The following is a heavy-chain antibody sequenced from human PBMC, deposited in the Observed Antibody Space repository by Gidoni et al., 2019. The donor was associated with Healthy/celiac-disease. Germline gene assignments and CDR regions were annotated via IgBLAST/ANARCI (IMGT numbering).Heavy chain of an antibody. V-gene: IGHV3-30-3*01. CDR3: ARGGYCSSTSCFWSYFDY. CDR1: GFTFSSYA. D-gene: IGHD2-2*01. Sequence: QVQLVESGGGVVQPGRSLRLSCSASGFTFSSYAMHWVRQAPGKGLEWVAVISYDGSNKYYADSVKGRFTISRDNSKNTLYLQMNSLRAEDTAVYYCARGGYCSSTSCFWSYFDYWGQGTLVTVSS. CDR2: ISYDGSNK. J-gene: IGHJ4*02.